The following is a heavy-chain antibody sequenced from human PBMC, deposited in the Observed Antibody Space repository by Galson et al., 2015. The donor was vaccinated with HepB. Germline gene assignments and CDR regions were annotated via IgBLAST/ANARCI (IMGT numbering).Heavy chain of an antibody. CDR1: GFTFSSYW. V-gene: IGHV3-7*01. D-gene: IGHD6-6*01. J-gene: IGHJ6*02. Sequence: SLRLSCAASGFTFSSYWMSWVRQAPGKGLEWVANIKQDGSEKYYVDSVKGRFTISRDNAKNSLYLQMNSLRAEDTAVYYCARDYSSSSSYGMDVWGQGTTVTVSS. CDR3: ARDYSSSSSYGMDV. CDR2: IKQDGSEK.